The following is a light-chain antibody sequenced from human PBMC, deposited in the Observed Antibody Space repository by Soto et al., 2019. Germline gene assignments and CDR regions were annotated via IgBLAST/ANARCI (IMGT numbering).Light chain of an antibody. CDR3: HKYGSSPWT. CDR1: QSVSSSY. Sequence: EIVLTQSPGTLSLSPGERATLSCRASQSVSSSYLAWYQQKPGQAPRLLIYGASSRATGIPDRFSGSGSGTDFTLTISRLEPEDFAVYSCHKYGSSPWTFGQGTKLEIK. J-gene: IGKJ2*01. V-gene: IGKV3-20*01. CDR2: GAS.